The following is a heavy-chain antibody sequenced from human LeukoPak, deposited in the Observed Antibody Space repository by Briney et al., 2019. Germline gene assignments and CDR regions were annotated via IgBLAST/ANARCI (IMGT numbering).Heavy chain of an antibody. CDR1: GGSISSGGSS. CDR3: ARGEQRWNFDY. D-gene: IGHD5-18*01. CDR2: IYHSGST. Sequence: PSETLSLTCAVSGGSISSGGSSWSWIRQPPGKGLEWIGYIYHSGSTNYHPSLRSRVTISVDRSKNQFSLKLSSVTAADTAVYYCARGEQRWNFDYWGQGTLVTVSS. J-gene: IGHJ4*02. V-gene: IGHV4-30-2*01.